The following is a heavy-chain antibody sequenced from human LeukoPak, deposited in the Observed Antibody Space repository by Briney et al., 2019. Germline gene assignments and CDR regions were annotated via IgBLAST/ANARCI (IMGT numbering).Heavy chain of an antibody. CDR3: ARGHRSSYGSGSYYDY. CDR2: MNPNSGNT. CDR1: GYTFTSYD. V-gene: IGHV1-8*01. J-gene: IGHJ4*02. D-gene: IGHD3-10*01. Sequence: GASVKVSCKASGYTFTSYDINWVRQATGQGLEWMGWMNPNSGNTGYAQKFQGRVTMTRNTSISTACMELSSLRSEDTAVYYCARGHRSSYGSGSYYDYWGQGTLVTVSS.